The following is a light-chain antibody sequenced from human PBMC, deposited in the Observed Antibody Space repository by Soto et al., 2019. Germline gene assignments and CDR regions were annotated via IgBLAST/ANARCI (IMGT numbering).Light chain of an antibody. V-gene: IGKV1-39*01. CDR3: QQYNSYTWT. CDR1: QSISSY. CDR2: GAS. J-gene: IGKJ1*01. Sequence: IQMTQSPSSLSASVGDRVTSTCRASQSISSYLNWYQQKPGKAPKLLIYGASTLQSGVPSRFSGSGSGTDFTLTISSLQPDDFATYYCQQYNSYTWTFGQGTKVDI.